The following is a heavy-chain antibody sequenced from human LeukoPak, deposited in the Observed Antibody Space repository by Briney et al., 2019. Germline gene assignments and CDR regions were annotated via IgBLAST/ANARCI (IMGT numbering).Heavy chain of an antibody. V-gene: IGHV4-4*07. Sequence: SETLSLTCTVSGVSISSYYWSWIRQPAGKGLEWIGRIYTSGSTNYNPSLKSRVTMSVDTSKNHFSLKLSSVTAADTAVYYCARCYTVATLDSYYYYMDVWGKGTTVTVSS. J-gene: IGHJ6*03. CDR3: ARCYTVATLDSYYYYMDV. CDR1: GVSISSYY. CDR2: IYTSGST. D-gene: IGHD3-16*02.